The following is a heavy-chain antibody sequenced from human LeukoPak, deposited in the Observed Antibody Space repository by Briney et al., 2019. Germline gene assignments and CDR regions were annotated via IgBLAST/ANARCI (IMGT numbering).Heavy chain of an antibody. Sequence: GTSLRLSCAGSGFTFRNYAIHWVRQAPGKGLEWVAVIWYDGSEKNYAESVKGRLTLSRDNSKNTVYLQLDSLRAEDTAVYYCARDSSRKFDLWGQGTLVTVSS. D-gene: IGHD6-6*01. J-gene: IGHJ4*02. CDR3: ARDSSRKFDL. V-gene: IGHV3-33*01. CDR2: IWYDGSEK. CDR1: GFTFRNYA.